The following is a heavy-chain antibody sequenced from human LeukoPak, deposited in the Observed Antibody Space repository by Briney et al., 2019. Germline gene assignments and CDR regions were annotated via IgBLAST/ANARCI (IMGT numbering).Heavy chain of an antibody. CDR1: GYTLTELS. V-gene: IGHV1-18*01. J-gene: IGHJ6*03. CDR2: ISVYNGNT. Sequence: GASGKVSCKVSGYTLTELSMHWVRQAPGQGLEWMGWISVYNGNTNYAQKLQGRVTMTTETSTSTAYMNLRSLRSDDTAVYYCARGDLYYYYYYMDVWGKGTTVTVSS. CDR3: ARGDLYYYYYYMDV.